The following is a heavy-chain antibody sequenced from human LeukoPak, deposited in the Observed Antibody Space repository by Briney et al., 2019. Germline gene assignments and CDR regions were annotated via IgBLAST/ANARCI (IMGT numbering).Heavy chain of an antibody. Sequence: SETLSLTCAVYGGSFSGYYWSWIRQPPGKGLEWIGEINHSGSTNYNPSLKSRVTISVDTSKNQFSLKLSSVTAADTAVYYCARDLTPSYSSGWYAFDYWGQGTLVTVSS. D-gene: IGHD6-19*01. J-gene: IGHJ4*02. CDR1: GGSFSGYY. CDR2: INHSGST. V-gene: IGHV4-34*01. CDR3: ARDLTPSYSSGWYAFDY.